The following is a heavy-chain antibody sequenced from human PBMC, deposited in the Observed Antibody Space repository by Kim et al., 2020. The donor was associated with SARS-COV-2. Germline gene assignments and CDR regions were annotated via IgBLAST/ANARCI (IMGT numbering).Heavy chain of an antibody. CDR1: GFTFYNAW. J-gene: IGHJ4*02. CDR2: IRSKSAGGTT. D-gene: IGHD3-16*02. CDR3: TADLPDGVIFDLNKIVDC. Sequence: GGSLRLSCAASGFTFYNAWMTWVRQAPGKGLEWVGRIRSKSAGGTTDYTSTVKGRFTISRADSKSTVQLKMNSLKTGDTSVYYCTADLPDGVIFDLNKIVDCWGPGTLVTVSS. V-gene: IGHV3-15*01.